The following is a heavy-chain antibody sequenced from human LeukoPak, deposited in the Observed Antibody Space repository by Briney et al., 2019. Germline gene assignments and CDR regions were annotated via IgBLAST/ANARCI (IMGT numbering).Heavy chain of an antibody. V-gene: IGHV4-39*01. J-gene: IGHJ3*02. Sequence: SETLSLTCTVSAGSISSSGYYWGWIRHPPGKGLEWIGSIYYSGNTYYNPSLKSRVTISVDTSKNQFSLKLSSVTAADRAVYYCARTYSSSWPRDAFDIWGQGTMVTVSS. CDR1: AGSISSSGYY. CDR3: ARTYSSSWPRDAFDI. D-gene: IGHD6-13*01. CDR2: IYYSGNT.